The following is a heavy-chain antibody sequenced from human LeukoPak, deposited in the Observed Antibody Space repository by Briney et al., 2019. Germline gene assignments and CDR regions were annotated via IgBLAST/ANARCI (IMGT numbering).Heavy chain of an antibody. J-gene: IGHJ4*02. CDR2: IKGDGSET. V-gene: IGHV3-7*01. CDR3: TRDDVIGSYCD. D-gene: IGHD1-26*01. Sequence: GGSLRLSCAGSGFIFSNNWMSWVRQAPGKGLEWVANIKGDGSETYYVDSVKGRFTISRDNTRNSLYLQMNSLRADDTATYYCTRDDVIGSYCDWGQGTLVTVSS. CDR1: GFIFSNNW.